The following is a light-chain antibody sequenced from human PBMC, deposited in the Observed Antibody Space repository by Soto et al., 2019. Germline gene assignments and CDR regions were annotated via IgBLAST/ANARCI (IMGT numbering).Light chain of an antibody. J-gene: IGLJ1*01. CDR1: TGAVTNGHY. V-gene: IGLV7-46*01. Sequence: QAVVTQEPSLTVSPGGTVTLTCGSSTGAVTNGHYPYWFQQKPGQAPRTLIYDTTNRHSWTPARFSGSLLGGKAALTLSGAQPEDEAEYYCLLSDNGPDVFGTGTKVTVL. CDR2: DTT. CDR3: LLSDNGPDV.